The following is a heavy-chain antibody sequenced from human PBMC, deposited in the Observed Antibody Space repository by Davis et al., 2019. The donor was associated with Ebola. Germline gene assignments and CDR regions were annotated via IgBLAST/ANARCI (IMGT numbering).Heavy chain of an antibody. D-gene: IGHD3-9*01. CDR2: INHSGST. Sequence: SETLSLTCAVYGGSFSGYYWSWIRQPPGKGLEWIGEINHSGSTNYNPSLKSRVTISVDTSKNQFSLKLSSVTAADTAVYYCARERYFDWLPRYYFDYWGQETLVTVSS. V-gene: IGHV4-34*01. CDR3: ARERYFDWLPRYYFDY. J-gene: IGHJ4*02. CDR1: GGSFSGYY.